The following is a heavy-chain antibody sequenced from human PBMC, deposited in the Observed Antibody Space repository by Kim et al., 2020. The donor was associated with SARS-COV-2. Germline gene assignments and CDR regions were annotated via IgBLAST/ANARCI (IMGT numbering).Heavy chain of an antibody. J-gene: IGHJ4*02. CDR3: KREWWNDG. CDR1: GFTFRSYG. Sequence: GGSLRLSCEASGFTFRSYGMHWVRQTPDKGLEWVAGIWSDGSNADYAASVKGRFIISRDNANQTLFLEMKSLRVEDTAVYYCKREWWNDGWGQGTLVIVSS. CDR2: IWSDGSNA. D-gene: IGHD1-1*01. V-gene: IGHV3-33*01.